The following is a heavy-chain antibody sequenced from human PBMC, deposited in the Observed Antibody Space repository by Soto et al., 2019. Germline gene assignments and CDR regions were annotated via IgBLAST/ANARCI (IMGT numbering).Heavy chain of an antibody. J-gene: IGHJ6*02. CDR1: GYTFTSYG. D-gene: IGHD5-12*01. CDR3: ARDRWLQSYSYGMDV. Sequence: QVQPVQSGAEVKKPGASVKVSCKASGYTFTSYGISWVRQAPGQGLEWMGWISAYNGNTNYAQKLQGRVTMTTDTSTSTAYMELRSLRSDDTDVYYCARDRWLQSYSYGMDVWGQGTTVTVSS. V-gene: IGHV1-18*01. CDR2: ISAYNGNT.